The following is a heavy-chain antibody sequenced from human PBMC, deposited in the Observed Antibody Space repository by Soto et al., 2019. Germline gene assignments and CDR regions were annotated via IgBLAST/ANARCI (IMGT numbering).Heavy chain of an antibody. Sequence: SETLSLTCAVYGGSFSGYYWSWIRQPPGKGLEWIGEINHSGSTNYNPSLKSRVTISVDTSKNRFSLKLSSVTAADTAVYYCARARYYDFWSGSGNYYYYGMDVWGQGTTVTVSS. V-gene: IGHV4-34*01. J-gene: IGHJ6*02. CDR2: INHSGST. D-gene: IGHD3-3*01. CDR3: ARARYYDFWSGSGNYYYYGMDV. CDR1: GGSFSGYY.